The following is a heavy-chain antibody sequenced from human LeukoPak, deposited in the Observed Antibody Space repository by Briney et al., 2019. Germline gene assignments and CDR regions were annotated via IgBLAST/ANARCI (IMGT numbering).Heavy chain of an antibody. CDR3: ARGSRLWFGELSPRSHWFDP. V-gene: IGHV1-18*01. J-gene: IGHJ5*02. D-gene: IGHD3-10*01. Sequence: ASVKVSCKASGYTFTSYGISWVRQAPGQGLEWMGWISAYNGNTNYAQKFQGRVTMTRNTSISTAYMELSSLRSEDTAVYYCARGSRLWFGELSPRSHWFDPWGQGTLVTVSS. CDR1: GYTFTSYG. CDR2: ISAYNGNT.